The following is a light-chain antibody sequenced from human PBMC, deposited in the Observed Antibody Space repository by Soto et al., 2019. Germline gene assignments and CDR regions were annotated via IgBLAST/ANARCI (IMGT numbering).Light chain of an antibody. CDR2: NAS. Sequence: DIQMTQSPSSLSASVGDRVTITCQASQDISIYLNWYQEKPGKAPKFLIYNASNLETGVPSRFSGGGSGTDFTFTISSLQPEDFATYYCQQYDSLPLTFGGGTKVEIK. CDR3: QQYDSLPLT. V-gene: IGKV1-33*01. J-gene: IGKJ4*01. CDR1: QDISIY.